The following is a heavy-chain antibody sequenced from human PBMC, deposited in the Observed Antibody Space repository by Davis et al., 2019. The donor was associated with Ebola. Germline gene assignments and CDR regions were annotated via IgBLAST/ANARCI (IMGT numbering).Heavy chain of an antibody. J-gene: IGHJ6*02. D-gene: IGHD2-8*01. CDR1: GFTVSSNY. V-gene: IGHV3-66*01. CDR2: IYSGGST. CDR3: TTEHRRYCTNGVCYTRKYGMDV. Sequence: GESLKISCAASGFTVSSNYMSWVRQAPGKGLEWVSVIYSGGSTYYADSVKGRFTISRDDSKNTLYLQMNSLKTEDTAVYYCTTEHRRYCTNGVCYTRKYGMDVWGQGTTVTVSS.